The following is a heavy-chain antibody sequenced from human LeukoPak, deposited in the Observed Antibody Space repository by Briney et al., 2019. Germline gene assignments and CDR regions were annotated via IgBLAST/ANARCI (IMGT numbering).Heavy chain of an antibody. CDR1: GGSFSGYY. V-gene: IGHV4-34*01. J-gene: IGHJ4*02. CDR2: INRSGTT. CDR3: ARSAYFYESSVYSVTIDH. Sequence: SETLSLTCAVYGGSFSGYYWSWIRQTPGKGLEWIGEINRSGTTNYNPSLKSRVAISVDWSNNQFSLKVTSVTAADTAVYYCARSAYFYESSVYSVTIDHWGQGTLVTVSS. D-gene: IGHD3-22*01.